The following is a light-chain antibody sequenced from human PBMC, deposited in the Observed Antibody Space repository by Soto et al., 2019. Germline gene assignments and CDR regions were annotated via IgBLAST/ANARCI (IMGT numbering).Light chain of an antibody. CDR1: QSVSRY. J-gene: IGKJ4*01. CDR3: QQFSSYPLT. V-gene: IGKV3-11*01. Sequence: EIVLTQSPATLSLSPGERATLSCRPSQSVSRYLAWYQHKAGQAPRLLMYDASSRATGVPARFIGSGSGTDFTLTISRLEPEDFAVYYCQQFSSYPLTFGGGTKV. CDR2: DAS.